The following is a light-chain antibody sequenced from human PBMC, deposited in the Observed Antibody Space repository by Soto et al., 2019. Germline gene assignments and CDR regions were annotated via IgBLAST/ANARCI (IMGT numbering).Light chain of an antibody. J-gene: IGKJ2*01. V-gene: IGKV1-39*01. CDR3: QQSYSTPYT. Sequence: DIQMTQSPSSLSASVGDRVTITCRARQNINTYLNWCQQKPGKAPNLLIYAASSWQSGVPSRFSGSGSGTDFTLTISSLQPEDFATYFCQQSYSTPYTFGQGTKLEMK. CDR2: AAS. CDR1: QNINTY.